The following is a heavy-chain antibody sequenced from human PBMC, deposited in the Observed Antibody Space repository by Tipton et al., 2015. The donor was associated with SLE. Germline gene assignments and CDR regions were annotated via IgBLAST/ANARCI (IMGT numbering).Heavy chain of an antibody. V-gene: IGHV3-48*02. D-gene: IGHD4-17*01. CDR2: ISTSSTTI. CDR1: GFTFSSYS. Sequence: SLRLSCAASGFTFSSYSMNWVRQAPGKGLQWVSYISTSSTTIYYADSVKGRFTISRDDAKNSLYLQMNSLRDDDTAIYYCARDYGDYGVGFDYWGQGILVTVSS. J-gene: IGHJ4*02. CDR3: ARDYGDYGVGFDY.